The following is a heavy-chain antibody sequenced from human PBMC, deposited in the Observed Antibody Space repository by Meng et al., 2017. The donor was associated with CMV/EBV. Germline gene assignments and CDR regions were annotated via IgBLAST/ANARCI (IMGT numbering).Heavy chain of an antibody. D-gene: IGHD3-10*01. V-gene: IGHV4-34*02. CDR1: GGSFSGYY. Sequence: QVQSQQWGAGLLKPSGTLFLTCAGYGGSFSGYYWSWIRQPPGKGLEWIGEINHSGSTNYNPSLKSRVTISVDTSKNQFSLKLSSVTAADTAVYYCARESMVRGEDWGQGTLVTVSS. CDR3: ARESMVRGED. CDR2: INHSGST. J-gene: IGHJ4*02.